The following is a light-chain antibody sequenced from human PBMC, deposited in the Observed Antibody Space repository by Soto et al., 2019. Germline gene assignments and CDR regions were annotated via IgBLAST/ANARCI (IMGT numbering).Light chain of an antibody. Sequence: DIQMTQSPSSLSASVGNRVTITCLASQSISTYLNWYQKKPGKAPNLLIYDASRLQSGVPSRFSGSGGGTDFTLSISSVQPEDFATYYCQQSYSTPPTFGQGTRLEIK. CDR2: DAS. V-gene: IGKV1-39*01. J-gene: IGKJ5*01. CDR3: QQSYSTPPT. CDR1: QSISTY.